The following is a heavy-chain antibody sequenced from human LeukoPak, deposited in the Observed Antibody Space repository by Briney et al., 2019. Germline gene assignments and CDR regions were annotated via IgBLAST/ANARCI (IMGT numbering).Heavy chain of an antibody. D-gene: IGHD4-17*01. V-gene: IGHV4-34*01. CDR2: INHSGST. CDR3: ARPRKGGDYVWETRWVAFDI. CDR1: GGSFSGYY. Sequence: PSETLSLTCAVYGGSFSGYYWSWIRQPPGKGLEWIGEINHSGSTNYNPSLKSRVTISVDTSKNQFSLKLSSVTAADTAVYYCARPRKGGDYVWETRWVAFDIWGQGTMVTVSS. J-gene: IGHJ3*02.